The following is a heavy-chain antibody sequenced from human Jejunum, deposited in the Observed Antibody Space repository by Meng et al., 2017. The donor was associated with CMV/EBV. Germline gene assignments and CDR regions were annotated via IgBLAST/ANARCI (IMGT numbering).Heavy chain of an antibody. CDR1: GFRFDNYW. CDR2: IKADGSEK. J-gene: IGHJ4*02. Sequence: GFRFDNYWMTWVRQAPERGLEWVADIKADGSEKNYVDSVKGRFTISRDNSNNLVHLQMSDLSAEDTSVYYCAGWGGEDSTSGLDSWGQGTLVTVSS. D-gene: IGHD2/OR15-2a*01. CDR3: AGWGGEDSTSGLDS. V-gene: IGHV3-7*01.